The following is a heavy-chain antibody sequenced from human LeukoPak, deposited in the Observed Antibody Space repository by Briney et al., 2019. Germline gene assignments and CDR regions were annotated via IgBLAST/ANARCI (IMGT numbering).Heavy chain of an antibody. CDR3: AEDGTTWVTTPNY. V-gene: IGHV3-9*01. CDR2: ISGNRASL. CDR1: GFNFDDYA. Sequence: GGSLRLSCAASGFNFDDYAMHWVRQVPGKGLEWVSGISGNRASLGYADSVKGRFTISRDSAKNSLYLQMNSLRVEDTALYYCAEDGTTWVTTPNYWGQGTLVTVSS. D-gene: IGHD4-17*01. J-gene: IGHJ4*02.